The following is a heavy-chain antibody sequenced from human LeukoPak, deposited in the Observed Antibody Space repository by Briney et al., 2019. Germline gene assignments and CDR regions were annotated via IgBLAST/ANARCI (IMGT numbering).Heavy chain of an antibody. V-gene: IGHV4-34*01. CDR3: ARLEWGEYYYDSSGYPPRRYYMDV. CDR2: TNHSGST. J-gene: IGHJ6*03. D-gene: IGHD3-22*01. CDR1: GGSFSGYY. Sequence: PSETLSLTCAVYGGSFSGYYWSWIRQPPGKGLEWIGETNHSGSTNYNPSLKSRVTISVDTSKNQFSLKLSSVTAADTAVYYCARLEWGEYYYDSSGYPPRRYYMDVWGKGTTVTISS.